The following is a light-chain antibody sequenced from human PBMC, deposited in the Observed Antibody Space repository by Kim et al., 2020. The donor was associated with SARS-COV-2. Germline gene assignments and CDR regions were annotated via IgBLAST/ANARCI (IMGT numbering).Light chain of an antibody. CDR3: QQYDNLPIT. CDR2: DAS. Sequence: AAVGDRVTITCQASRDIDNSLKWDQKQPGKAPKLLIYDASNLETGVPSRFSGRGSGTDFTFTINSLQPEDIATYYCQQYDNLPITFGQGTRLEIK. V-gene: IGKV1-33*01. J-gene: IGKJ5*01. CDR1: RDIDNS.